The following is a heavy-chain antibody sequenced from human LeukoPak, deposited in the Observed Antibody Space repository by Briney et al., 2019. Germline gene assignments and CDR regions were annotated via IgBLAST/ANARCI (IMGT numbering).Heavy chain of an antibody. D-gene: IGHD3-22*01. CDR3: ARAYDSSGYHHPSDY. CDR2: ISAYNGNT. Sequence: ASVKVSCKASGYTFTSYGISWVRQAPVQGLEWMGWISAYNGNTNYAQKLQGRVTMTTDTSTSTAYMELRSLRSDDTAVYYCARAYDSSGYHHPSDYWGQGTLVTVSS. J-gene: IGHJ4*02. V-gene: IGHV1-18*01. CDR1: GYTFTSYG.